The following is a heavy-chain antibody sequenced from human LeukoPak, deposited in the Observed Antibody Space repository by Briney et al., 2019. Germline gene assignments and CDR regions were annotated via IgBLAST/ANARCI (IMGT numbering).Heavy chain of an antibody. CDR1: GGTFSSYA. J-gene: IGHJ3*02. Sequence: ASVKVSCKASGGTFSSYAISWVRQAPGQGLEWMGGIIPIFGTANYAQKFQGRVTITTDESTSTAYMELSSLRSEDTAVYYCARLYCSSTSCYGYGAFDIWGQGTMATVSS. CDR3: ARLYCSSTSCYGYGAFDI. D-gene: IGHD2-2*01. CDR2: IIPIFGTA. V-gene: IGHV1-69*05.